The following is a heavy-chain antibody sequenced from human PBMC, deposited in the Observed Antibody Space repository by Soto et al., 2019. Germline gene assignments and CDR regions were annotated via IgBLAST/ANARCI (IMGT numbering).Heavy chain of an antibody. D-gene: IGHD3-9*01. V-gene: IGHV3-48*02. CDR2: ISSSSSII. Sequence: EVQLVESGGGLVQPRGFLRLSCAASGFTFSSYSMNWVRQAPGKGLEWVSYISSSSSIIYYADSMEGRFTISRDNAKNSLYLQMNSLRDEDTAVYYCARDLSRLDYWGQGTLVTVSS. CDR1: GFTFSSYS. J-gene: IGHJ4*02. CDR3: ARDLSRLDY.